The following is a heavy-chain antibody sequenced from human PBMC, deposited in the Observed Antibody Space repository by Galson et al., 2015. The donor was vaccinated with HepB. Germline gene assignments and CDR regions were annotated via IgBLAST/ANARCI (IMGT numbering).Heavy chain of an antibody. J-gene: IGHJ4*02. CDR2: ISAYNGNT. Sequence: SVKVSCKASGYTFTSYGISWVRQAPGQGLEWMGWISAYNGNTNYAQKLQGRVTMTTDTSTSTAYMELRSLRSDDTAVYYCAKDLGPTVTTFEGPGTNPVVYWGQGTLVTVSS. V-gene: IGHV1-18*01. D-gene: IGHD4-17*01. CDR1: GYTFTSYG. CDR3: AKDLGPTVTTFEGPGTNPVVY.